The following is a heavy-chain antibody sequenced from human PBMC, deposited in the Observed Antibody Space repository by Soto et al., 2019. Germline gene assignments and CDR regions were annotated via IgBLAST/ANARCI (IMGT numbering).Heavy chain of an antibody. J-gene: IGHJ5*02. D-gene: IGHD3-22*01. CDR1: GYSISTGYY. CDR2: IYHSGST. V-gene: IGHV4-38-2*01. CDR3: ARSSYYDTSGYLNWFDP. Sequence: SEALSLPCSVSGYSISTGYYWGWIRQPPGKGLEWIGSIYHSGSTYYNPSLKSRVTISVDTSKNQFSLNLSSVTAADTAVYYCARSSYYDTSGYLNWFDPWGQGTLVTVSS.